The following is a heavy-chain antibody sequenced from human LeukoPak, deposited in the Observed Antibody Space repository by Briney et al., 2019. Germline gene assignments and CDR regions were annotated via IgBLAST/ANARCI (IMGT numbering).Heavy chain of an antibody. CDR1: GFTVRSNY. CDR3: ARCSLAFFDY. D-gene: IGHD3-10*02. J-gene: IGHJ4*02. V-gene: IGHV3-66*01. CDR2: IYSGGST. Sequence: PGGSLRLSCAASGFTVRSNYMSWVRQAPGKGLEWVSVIYSGGSTFYADSVKGRFTISRDNSKNTLYLQMNGLRAEDTAVYYCARCSLAFFDYWGQGTLVTVSS.